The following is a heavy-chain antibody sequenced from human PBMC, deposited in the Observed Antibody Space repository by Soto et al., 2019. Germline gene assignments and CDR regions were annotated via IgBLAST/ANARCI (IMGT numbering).Heavy chain of an antibody. V-gene: IGHV1-69*13. CDR2: IIPIFGTA. CDR1: GGTFSSYA. D-gene: IGHD6-13*01. Sequence: SVKVSCKASGGTFSSYAISWVRQAPGQGLEWMGGIIPIFGTANYAQKFQGRVTITADESTSTAYMELSSLRSEDAAVYYCARVFGSIAAAGTGLSGMDVWGQGTTVTVSS. CDR3: ARVFGSIAAAGTGLSGMDV. J-gene: IGHJ6*02.